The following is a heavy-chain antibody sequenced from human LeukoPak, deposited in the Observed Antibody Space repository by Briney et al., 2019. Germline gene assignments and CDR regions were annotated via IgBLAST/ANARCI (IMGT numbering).Heavy chain of an antibody. CDR1: GYTFTSYD. V-gene: IGHV1-8*01. J-gene: IGHJ3*02. CDR3: ARREGVVDNDAFDI. D-gene: IGHD3-3*01. CDR2: MNPNSGNT. Sequence: ASVKVSCKASGYTFTSYDINWVRQATGQGLEWMGWMNPNSGNTGYAQKFQGRVTMTRNTSISTAYMELSSLRSEDTAVYYCARREGVVDNDAFDIWGQGTMVTVSS.